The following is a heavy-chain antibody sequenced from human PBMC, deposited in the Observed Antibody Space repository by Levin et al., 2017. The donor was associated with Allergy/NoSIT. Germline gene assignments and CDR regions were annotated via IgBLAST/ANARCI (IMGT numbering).Heavy chain of an antibody. V-gene: IGHV3-48*02. CDR3: ARDSDDSSGYYVDY. D-gene: IGHD3-22*01. CDR2: ISSSSSTI. Sequence: GESLKISCAASGFTFSSYSMNWVRQAPGKGLEWVSYISSSSSTIYYADSVKGRFTISRDNAKNSLYLQMNSLRDEDTAVYYCARDSDDSSGYYVDYWGQGTLVTVSS. J-gene: IGHJ4*02. CDR1: GFTFSSYS.